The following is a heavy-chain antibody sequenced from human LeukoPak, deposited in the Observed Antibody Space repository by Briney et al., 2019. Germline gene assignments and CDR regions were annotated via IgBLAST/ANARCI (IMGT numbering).Heavy chain of an antibody. V-gene: IGHV4-39*01. J-gene: IGHJ4*02. CDR2: IYYSGST. Sequence: SETLSLTCTVSGGSISSSSYYWGWIRQPPGKGLEWIGRIYYSGSTYYNPSLKSRVTISVDTSKNQFSLKLSSVTAADTAVYYCARTYYVWGSYRYTYFDYWGQGTLVTVSS. CDR3: ARTYYVWGSYRYTYFDY. D-gene: IGHD3-16*02. CDR1: GGSISSSSYY.